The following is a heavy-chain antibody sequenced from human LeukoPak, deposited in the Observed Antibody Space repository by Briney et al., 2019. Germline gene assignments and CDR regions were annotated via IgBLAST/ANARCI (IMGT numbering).Heavy chain of an antibody. Sequence: SVKVSCKASGGTFSSYAISWVRQAPGQGLEWMGRIIPILGIANYAQKFQGRVTITADKSTSTAYMELSSLRSEDTAVYYCARPYSSGWFFFNYWGQATLVTVSS. V-gene: IGHV1-69*04. CDR3: ARPYSSGWFFFNY. J-gene: IGHJ4*02. D-gene: IGHD6-19*01. CDR1: GGTFSSYA. CDR2: IIPILGIA.